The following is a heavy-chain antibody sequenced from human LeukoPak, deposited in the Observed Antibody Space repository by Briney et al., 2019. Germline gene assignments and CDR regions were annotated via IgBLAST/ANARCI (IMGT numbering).Heavy chain of an antibody. Sequence: SETLSLTCAVYGGSFSGYYWSWIRQPPGKGLEWIGEINHSGSTNYNPSLKSRVTISVDTSKNQFSLKLSSVTAADTAVYYCASAGGWYIYWGQGTLVTVSS. D-gene: IGHD6-19*01. J-gene: IGHJ4*02. CDR3: ASAGGWYIY. CDR2: INHSGST. V-gene: IGHV4-34*01. CDR1: GGSFSGYY.